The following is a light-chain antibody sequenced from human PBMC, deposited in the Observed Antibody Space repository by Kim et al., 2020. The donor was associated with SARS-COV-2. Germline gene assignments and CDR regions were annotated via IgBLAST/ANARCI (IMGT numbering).Light chain of an antibody. Sequence: ASISCRSSQSLLHSNGYNYLEWCLQKPGQSPQLLIYLGSNRASGVPDRFSGSGSGTDFTLKISRVEAEDVGVYYCMQALQTPPWTFGQGTKVDIK. V-gene: IGKV2-28*01. CDR3: MQALQTPPWT. J-gene: IGKJ1*01. CDR1: QSLLHSNGYNY. CDR2: LGS.